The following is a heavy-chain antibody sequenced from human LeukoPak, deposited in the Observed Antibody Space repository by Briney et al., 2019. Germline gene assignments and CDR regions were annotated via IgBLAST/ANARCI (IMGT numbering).Heavy chain of an antibody. CDR1: GYSISSGYY. Sequence: PSETLSLTCTVSGYSISSGYYWGWIRQPPGKGLEWIGSIYHSGSTYYDPSLKSRVTISVDTSKNQFSLKLSSVTAADTAVYYCARVSGSGSYFSYYYYGMDVWGQGTTVTVSS. V-gene: IGHV4-38-2*02. J-gene: IGHJ6*02. D-gene: IGHD3-10*01. CDR2: IYHSGST. CDR3: ARVSGSGSYFSYYYYGMDV.